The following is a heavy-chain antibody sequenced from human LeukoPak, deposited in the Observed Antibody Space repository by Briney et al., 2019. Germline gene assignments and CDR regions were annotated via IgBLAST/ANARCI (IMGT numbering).Heavy chain of an antibody. Sequence: PSETLSLTCTVSGGSISSSSYYWGWIRQPPGKGLEWVSSISGSGANTYYADSVKGRFTISRDNSNNTLYLRMNSLRVEDTAVYYCAKDRVGATGWDWFDPWGQGTLVTVSS. D-gene: IGHD1-26*01. CDR3: AKDRVGATGWDWFDP. J-gene: IGHJ5*02. CDR1: GGSISSSSYY. V-gene: IGHV3-23*01. CDR2: ISGSGANT.